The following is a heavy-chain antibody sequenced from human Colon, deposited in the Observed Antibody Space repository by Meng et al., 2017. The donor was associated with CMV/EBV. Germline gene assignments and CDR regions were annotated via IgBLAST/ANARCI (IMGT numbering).Heavy chain of an antibody. D-gene: IGHD2-15*01. Sequence: GESLKISCACSGFIFSSYGMKWVRQAPGKGLEWVSSITTANAYKSYAESVKGRFTISRDDAKSSLFLQMDSLRVDDTAVYYCARTLSPRSAYSALLAFWGQGTLVTVSS. CDR2: ITTANAYK. CDR3: ARTLSPRSAYSALLAF. CDR1: GFIFSSYG. J-gene: IGHJ4*02. V-gene: IGHV3-21*06.